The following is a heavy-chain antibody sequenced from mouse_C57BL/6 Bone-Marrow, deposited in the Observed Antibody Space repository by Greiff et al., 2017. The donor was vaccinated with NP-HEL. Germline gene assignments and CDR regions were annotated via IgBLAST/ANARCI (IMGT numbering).Heavy chain of an antibody. CDR3: ARGLLWLRRRDYYAMDY. V-gene: IGHV1-64*01. CDR2: IHPHSGST. D-gene: IGHD2-2*01. J-gene: IGHJ4*01. CDR1: GYTFTSYW. Sequence: QVQLQQPGAELVKPGASVKLSCKASGYTFTSYWMHWVKQRPGQGLEWIGMIHPHSGSTHYTEKFKSKATLTVDHSSSTAYMQLSSLTSEDSAVYYCARGLLWLRRRDYYAMDYWGQGTSVTVSS.